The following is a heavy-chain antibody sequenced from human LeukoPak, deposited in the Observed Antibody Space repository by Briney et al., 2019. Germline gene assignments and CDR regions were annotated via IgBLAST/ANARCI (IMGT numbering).Heavy chain of an antibody. D-gene: IGHD5-12*01. CDR1: GFTFDEYA. V-gene: IGHV3-9*01. J-gene: IGHJ6*02. Sequence: GRSLRLSCAASGFTFDEYAMHWVRQAPGKGLEWVSGISWNSGSIGYADSVKGRFTISRDNSKNTLYLQMNSLRAEDTAVYYCATAVATMSYYYGMDVWGQGTTVTVSS. CDR2: ISWNSGSI. CDR3: ATAVATMSYYYGMDV.